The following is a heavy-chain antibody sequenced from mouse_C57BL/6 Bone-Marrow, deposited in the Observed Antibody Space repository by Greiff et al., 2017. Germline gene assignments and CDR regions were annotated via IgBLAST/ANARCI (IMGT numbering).Heavy chain of an antibody. CDR3: TREDYYGSSPWFDY. V-gene: IGHV1-15*01. J-gene: IGHJ3*01. D-gene: IGHD1-1*01. CDR1: GYTFTDYE. Sequence: VQLQQSGAELVRPGASVTLSCKASGYTFTDYEMPWVKQTPVHGLEWIGAIDPETGGTAYNQKFKGKAILTADKSSSTAYMELSSLTSEDSAVYYCTREDYYGSSPWFDYWGQGTLVTVSA. CDR2: IDPETGGT.